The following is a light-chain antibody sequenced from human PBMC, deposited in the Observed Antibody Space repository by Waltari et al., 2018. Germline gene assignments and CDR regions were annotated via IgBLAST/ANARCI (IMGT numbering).Light chain of an antibody. Sequence: ILLTQFPGTLSLSPGETATFSCRASQSVFISYIGRYQQKPGQAPRLLIYGASNRATDIPDRFSGSGSGTDFTLTISRLEPEDFVVYYCQVYGSSPLTFGGGTKVEI. CDR1: QSVFISY. CDR3: QVYGSSPLT. V-gene: IGKV3-20*01. CDR2: GAS. J-gene: IGKJ4*01.